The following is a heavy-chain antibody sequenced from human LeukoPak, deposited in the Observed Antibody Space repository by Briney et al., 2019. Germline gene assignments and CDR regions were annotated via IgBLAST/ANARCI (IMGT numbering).Heavy chain of an antibody. CDR3: AREWLVPLGY. CDR2: ISYDGSNK. J-gene: IGHJ4*02. Sequence: GGSLRLSCAASGFTFSSYAMHWFRQAPGKGLEWVAVISYDGSNKYYADSVKGRFTISRDNSKNTLYLQMNSLRAEDTAVYYCAREWLVPLGYWGQGTLVTVSS. D-gene: IGHD6-19*01. CDR1: GFTFSSYA. V-gene: IGHV3-30-3*01.